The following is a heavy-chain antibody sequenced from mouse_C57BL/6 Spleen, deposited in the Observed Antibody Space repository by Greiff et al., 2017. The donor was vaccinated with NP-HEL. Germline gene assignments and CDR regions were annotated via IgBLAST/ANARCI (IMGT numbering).Heavy chain of an antibody. Sequence: QVQLQQSGTELVKPGASVKLSCKASGYTFTSYWMHWVKQRPGQGLEWIGNINPSNGGTNYNEKFKSKATLTVDKSSSTAYMQLSILTSEDSAVYDCAREEVVNWENFDYWGQGTTLTVSS. D-gene: IGHD4-1*01. CDR3: AREEVVNWENFDY. J-gene: IGHJ2*01. V-gene: IGHV1-53*01. CDR2: INPSNGGT. CDR1: GYTFTSYW.